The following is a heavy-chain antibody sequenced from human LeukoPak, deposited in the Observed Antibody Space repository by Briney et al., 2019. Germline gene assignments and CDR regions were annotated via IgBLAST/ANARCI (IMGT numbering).Heavy chain of an antibody. V-gene: IGHV3-21*01. Sequence: GGSLRLSCAASGFTFSSYSMNWVRQAPGKGLEWVSSISSSSSYIYYADSVKGRFTISRDNAKNSLYLQMNSLRAEDTAVYYCARDISGWFYFDYWGQRTLVTVSS. CDR1: GFTFSSYS. CDR2: ISSSSSYI. D-gene: IGHD6-19*01. CDR3: ARDISGWFYFDY. J-gene: IGHJ4*02.